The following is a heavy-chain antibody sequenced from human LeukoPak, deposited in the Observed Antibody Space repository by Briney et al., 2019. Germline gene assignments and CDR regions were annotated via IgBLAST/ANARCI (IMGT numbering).Heavy chain of an antibody. CDR1: GFTVSSNY. V-gene: IGHV3-53*01. D-gene: IGHD3-10*01. CDR3: ASSTYGSGSYYRAFDI. CDR2: IYSGGST. Sequence: GGSLRLSCAASGFTVSSNYMSWVRQAPGKGLEWVSVIYSGGSTYYADSVKGRFTISRDNSKNTLYLQMNSLRAEDTAVYYCASSTYGSGSYYRAFDIWGQGTMVTVSS. J-gene: IGHJ3*02.